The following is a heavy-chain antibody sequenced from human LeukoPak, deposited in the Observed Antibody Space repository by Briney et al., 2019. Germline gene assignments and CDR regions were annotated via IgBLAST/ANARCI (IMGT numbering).Heavy chain of an antibody. J-gene: IGHJ4*02. CDR3: ARDPGLRLDL. CDR2: IWYDGSNE. Sequence: PGGSLRLSCAASGFALNNYAMHWVRQAPGKGLEWVAVIWYDGSNEYYSDSVKGRFAISRDISKNTLYPQMNSLRAEDTAVYFCARDPGLRLDLWGQGTLLTVSS. D-gene: IGHD3-3*01. CDR1: GFALNNYA. V-gene: IGHV3-33*01.